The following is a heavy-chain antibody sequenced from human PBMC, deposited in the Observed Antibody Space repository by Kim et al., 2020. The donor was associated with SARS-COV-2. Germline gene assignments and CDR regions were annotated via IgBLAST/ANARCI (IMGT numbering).Heavy chain of an antibody. V-gene: IGHV3-33*01. J-gene: IGHJ6*02. CDR1: GFTFSSYG. CDR3: ARVQGTTVTWWYYGMDV. D-gene: IGHD4-17*01. Sequence: GGSLRLSCAASGFTFSSYGMHWVRQAPGKGLEWVAVIWYDGSNKYYADSVKGRFTISRDNSKNTLYLQMNSLRAEDTAVYYCARVQGTTVTWWYYGMDVWGQGTTVTVSS. CDR2: IWYDGSNK.